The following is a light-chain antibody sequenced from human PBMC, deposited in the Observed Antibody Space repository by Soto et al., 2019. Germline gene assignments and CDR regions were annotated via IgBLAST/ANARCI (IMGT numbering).Light chain of an antibody. CDR2: DVS. Sequence: QSALTQPASVSGSPGQSITISCTGTSSDIGGYNYVSWYQQHPGKAPKLIIYDVSNRPSGVSNRFSGSKSGNTASLTISGLQAEDEDDFYCSSYAGSSTPVVFGGGTQLTVL. CDR3: SSYAGSSTPVV. V-gene: IGLV2-14*01. J-gene: IGLJ2*01. CDR1: SSDIGGYNY.